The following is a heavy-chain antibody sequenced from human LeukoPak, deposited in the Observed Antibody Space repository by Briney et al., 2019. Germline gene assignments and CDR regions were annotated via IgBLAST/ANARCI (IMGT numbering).Heavy chain of an antibody. CDR1: GGSISSSSYY. Sequence: SETLSLTCTVSGGSISSSSYYWGWIRQPPGKGLEWIGSIYYSGSTYYNPSLKSRVTISVDTSKNQFSLKLSSVTAADTAVYYCARHDSSSSNYAQTFDYWGQGTLVTVSS. J-gene: IGHJ4*02. CDR3: ARHDSSSSNYAQTFDY. CDR2: IYYSGST. D-gene: IGHD6-6*01. V-gene: IGHV4-39*01.